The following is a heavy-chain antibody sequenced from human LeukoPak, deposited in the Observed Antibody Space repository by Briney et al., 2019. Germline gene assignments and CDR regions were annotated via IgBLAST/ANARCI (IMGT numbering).Heavy chain of an antibody. CDR3: AGTYSSSWYYYYYYGMDV. CDR1: GFTFSSYG. CDR2: IRYDGSNK. J-gene: IGHJ6*02. D-gene: IGHD6-13*01. Sequence: GGSLRLPCAASGFTFSSYGMHWVRQAPGKGLEWVAVIRYDGSNKYYADSVKGRFTISRDNSKNTLYLQMNSLRAEDTAVYYCAGTYSSSWYYYYYYGMDVWGQGTTVTVSS. V-gene: IGHV3-33*01.